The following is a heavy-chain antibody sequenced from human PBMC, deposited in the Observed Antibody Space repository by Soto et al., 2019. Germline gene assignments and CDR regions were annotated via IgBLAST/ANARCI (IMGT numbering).Heavy chain of an antibody. Sequence: LRLSCAASGFTFSSYTMNWVRQAPGKGLEWVSYISSSSSTIYYADSVKGRFTISRDNAKNSLYLQMNSLRDEDTAVYYCARDMKGGYSYGPPLGCVFDIWGQGTMVTVS. D-gene: IGHD5-18*01. J-gene: IGHJ3*02. CDR2: ISSSSSTI. CDR3: ARDMKGGYSYGPPLGCVFDI. CDR1: GFTFSSYT. V-gene: IGHV3-48*02.